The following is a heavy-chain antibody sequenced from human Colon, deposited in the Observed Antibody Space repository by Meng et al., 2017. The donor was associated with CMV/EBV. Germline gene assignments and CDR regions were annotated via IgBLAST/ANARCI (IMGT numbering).Heavy chain of an antibody. V-gene: IGHV3-53*05. Sequence: GESLKISCVVSGFDVSDNHINWVRQAPGKGLEWVSTIYGDGYTNSADSVKGRFAISRDNSKNRVFLQMNGLRPEDTAMYYCARTLVVAPASTPYYFDYWGQGTLVTVSS. J-gene: IGHJ4*02. D-gene: IGHD2-2*01. CDR2: IYGDGYT. CDR3: ARTLVVAPASTPYYFDY. CDR1: GFDVSDNH.